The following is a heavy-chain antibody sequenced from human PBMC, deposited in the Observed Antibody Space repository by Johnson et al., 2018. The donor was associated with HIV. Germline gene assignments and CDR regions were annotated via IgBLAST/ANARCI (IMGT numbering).Heavy chain of an antibody. D-gene: IGHD1-26*01. CDR2: ISGSGDNT. CDR1: GFTFNNYA. V-gene: IGHV3-23*01. J-gene: IGHJ3*02. Sequence: EVQLLESVGVLVQPGGSLRLSCAASGFTFNNYAMTWVRQVPGKGLEWVSGISGSGDNTHYADSVMGRFTISRDNSKSTLYLQMMSLRVEDTALYYCVKVGLVGGREGVGALDIWGPGTMVTVSS. CDR3: VKVGLVGGREGVGALDI.